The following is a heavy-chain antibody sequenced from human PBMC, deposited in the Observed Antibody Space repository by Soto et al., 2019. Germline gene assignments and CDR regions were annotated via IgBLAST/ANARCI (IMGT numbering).Heavy chain of an antibody. CDR1: GYTFTSYG. D-gene: IGHD3-10*01. V-gene: IGHV1-18*01. CDR3: ARAGITMVRGVHSKFDP. Sequence: GASVKVSCKASGYTFTSYGISWVRQAPGQGLEWIGLISAYNGNTNYAQKLQGRVTMTTDTSTSTAYMELRSLRSDDTAVYYCARAGITMVRGVHSKFDPWGQGTLVTVSS. J-gene: IGHJ5*02. CDR2: ISAYNGNT.